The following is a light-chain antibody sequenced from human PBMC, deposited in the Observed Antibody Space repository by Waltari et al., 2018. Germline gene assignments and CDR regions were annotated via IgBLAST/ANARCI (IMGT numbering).Light chain of an antibody. Sequence: QSTLTQPASVSGSPGQSITISCTGTSSDVGGHNYVSWYQQHHGKAPKLVIYDVSRRPSGVSNLFSGSRSGSTASLTSYGLQAEDEADYYCSSYTSSSTRVFGTGTRVTVL. CDR3: SSYTSSSTRV. CDR1: SSDVGGHNY. CDR2: DVS. J-gene: IGLJ1*01. V-gene: IGLV2-14*03.